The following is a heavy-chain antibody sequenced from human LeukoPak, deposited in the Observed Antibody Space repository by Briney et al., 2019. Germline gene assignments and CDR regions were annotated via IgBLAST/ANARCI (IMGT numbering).Heavy chain of an antibody. J-gene: IGHJ4*02. D-gene: IGHD5-12*01. V-gene: IGHV4-59*08. CDR1: AGSIRNYF. CDR2: VFHTGNT. CDR3: SRLSYGYDPYYFDY. Sequence: SETLSLTCTVSAGSIRNYFWNWFRQPPGKGLEWIGTVFHTGNTYYNPSLKSRVTISVDTSKNQFSLRLSSVTAADTAIYYCSRLSYGYDPYYFDYWGQGTLVTVSS.